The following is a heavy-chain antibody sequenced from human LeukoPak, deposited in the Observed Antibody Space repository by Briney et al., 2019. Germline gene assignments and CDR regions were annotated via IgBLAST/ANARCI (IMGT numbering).Heavy chain of an antibody. CDR1: GGSISSYY. D-gene: IGHD3-3*01. V-gene: IGHV4-59*05. J-gene: IGHJ5*02. CDR2: IYYSGST. Sequence: SETLSLTCTVSGGSISSYYWSWIRQPAGKGLEWIGSIYYSGSTYHNPSLKSRVTISVDTSKNQFSLKLSSVAAADTAVYYCARRSTIFGCFDPWGQGTLVTVSS. CDR3: ARRSTIFGCFDP.